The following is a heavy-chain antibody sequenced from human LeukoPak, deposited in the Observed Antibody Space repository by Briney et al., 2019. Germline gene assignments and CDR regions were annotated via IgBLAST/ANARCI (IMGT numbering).Heavy chain of an antibody. V-gene: IGHV4-59*01. D-gene: IGHD1/OR15-1a*01. CDR1: SGSINNYY. Sequence: SETLSLTCTVSSGSINNYYLSWIRQTPGKGLEWIGYILSSGNTNYNPSVKSRVTISVDTSKNQFSLKLSSVTDADTAVYYCARTNKISETAFDIWGQGTMVIVSS. CDR2: ILSSGNT. J-gene: IGHJ3*02. CDR3: ARTNKISETAFDI.